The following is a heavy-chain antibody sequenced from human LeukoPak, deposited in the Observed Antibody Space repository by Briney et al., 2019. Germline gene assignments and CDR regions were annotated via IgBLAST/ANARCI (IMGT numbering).Heavy chain of an antibody. J-gene: IGHJ4*02. CDR2: IWYDGSNK. Sequence: PGGSLRLSCAASGFTFTNYDMQWVRQAPGKGLEWVAGIWYDGSNKYYAGSVKGRFTISRDNSKNTLYLQTNSLRAEDTAVYYCARKFRTYFDYWGQGTLVSVSS. D-gene: IGHD3-10*01. CDR1: GFTFTNYD. CDR3: ARKFRTYFDY. V-gene: IGHV3-33*01.